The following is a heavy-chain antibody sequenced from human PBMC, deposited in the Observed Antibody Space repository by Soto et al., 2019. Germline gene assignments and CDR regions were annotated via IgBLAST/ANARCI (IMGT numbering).Heavy chain of an antibody. CDR3: ARPNGESIHYYHGMDV. D-gene: IGHD3-10*01. Sequence: QVQLVESGGGLVKPGGSLRLSCAASGFTFSDYYMAWIRQAPGKGLEYVSNISRDGDSMYYEDSVKGRFTISRDNAKNSLSLQMNSLRAEDTAVYYCARPNGESIHYYHGMDVWGQGTTVTVSS. CDR1: GFTFSDYY. J-gene: IGHJ6*02. V-gene: IGHV3-11*01. CDR2: ISRDGDSM.